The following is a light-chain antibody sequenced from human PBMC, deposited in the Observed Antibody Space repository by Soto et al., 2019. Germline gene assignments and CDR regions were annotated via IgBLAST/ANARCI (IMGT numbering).Light chain of an antibody. Sequence: QSALTQPRSVSGSPGQSVTISCTGTSSDVGGYNYVSWYQQHPGKAPKLMIYDVSKRPSGVPDRFSGPKSGNTASLTISGLQAEDEADYYCCSYAGSYTSDVFGTGTKLTVL. J-gene: IGLJ1*01. CDR2: DVS. V-gene: IGLV2-11*01. CDR1: SSDVGGYNY. CDR3: CSYAGSYTSDV.